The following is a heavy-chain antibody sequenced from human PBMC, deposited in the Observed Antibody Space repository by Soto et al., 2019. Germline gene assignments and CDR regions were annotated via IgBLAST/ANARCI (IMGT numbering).Heavy chain of an antibody. Sequence: QVQLQESGPGLVKPSETLSLTCTVSGGSISSYYWSWIRQPPGKGLEWIGYIYYSGSTNYNPSLKRRVTHSVNTSKNPFPPKLSSVAAADTAVYFCARHHDPWGQGTLVTVSS. V-gene: IGHV4-59*08. CDR2: IYYSGST. J-gene: IGHJ5*02. CDR1: GGSISSYY. CDR3: ARHHDP.